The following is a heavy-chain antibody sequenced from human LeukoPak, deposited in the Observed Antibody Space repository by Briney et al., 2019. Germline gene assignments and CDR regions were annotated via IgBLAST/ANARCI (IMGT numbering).Heavy chain of an antibody. J-gene: IGHJ6*02. Sequence: SETLSLTCTVSGGSISSYYWSWIRQPPGKGLEWIGYIYYSGSTNYNPSLKSRVTISVDTFKNQFSLKLSSVTAADTAVYYCARDSHSSGWYGGYYYGMDVWGQGTTVTVSS. D-gene: IGHD6-19*01. CDR3: ARDSHSSGWYGGYYYGMDV. CDR1: GGSISSYY. V-gene: IGHV4-59*01. CDR2: IYYSGST.